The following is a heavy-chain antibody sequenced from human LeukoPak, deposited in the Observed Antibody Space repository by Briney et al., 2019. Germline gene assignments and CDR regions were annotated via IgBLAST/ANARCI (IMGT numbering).Heavy chain of an antibody. CDR2: INPNSGGT. D-gene: IGHD3-22*01. CDR3: AREAAEGIHSSGSTFTEYFQH. J-gene: IGHJ1*01. CDR1: GYTFTGYY. V-gene: IGHV1-2*04. Sequence: ASVKVSCKASGYTFTGYYMHWVRQAPGQGLEWMGWINPNSGGTNYAQKFQGWVTMTRDTSISTAYMELSSLRSEDTAVYYCAREAAEGIHSSGSTFTEYFQHWGQGTLVTVSS.